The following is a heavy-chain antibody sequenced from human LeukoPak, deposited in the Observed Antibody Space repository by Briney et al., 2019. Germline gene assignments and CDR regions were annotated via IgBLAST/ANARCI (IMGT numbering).Heavy chain of an antibody. D-gene: IGHD2-2*01. J-gene: IGHJ6*03. CDR2: FDPEDGET. Sequence: ASVKVSCKVSGYTLTELSMHWVRQAPGKELEWMGGFDPEDGETIYAQKFQGRVTMTEDTSTDTAYMELSSLRSEDTAVYYCATSRIVVVPAAIIYYYYYMDVWGKGTTVTVSS. V-gene: IGHV1-24*01. CDR3: ATSRIVVVPAAIIYYYYYMDV. CDR1: GYTLTELS.